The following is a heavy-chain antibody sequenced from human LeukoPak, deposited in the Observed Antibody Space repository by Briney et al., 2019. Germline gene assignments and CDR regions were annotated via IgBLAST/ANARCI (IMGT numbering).Heavy chain of an antibody. V-gene: IGHV3-30-3*01. CDR3: ARDFGGSYYGTTDYGMDV. Sequence: GGSLRLSCAASGFTFSSYAMHWVRQAPGKGLEWVAVISYDGSNKYYADSVKGRFTISRDNSKNTLYLQMNSLRAEDTAVYYCARDFGGSYYGTTDYGMDVWGQGTTVTVSS. D-gene: IGHD1-26*01. J-gene: IGHJ6*02. CDR1: GFTFSSYA. CDR2: ISYDGSNK.